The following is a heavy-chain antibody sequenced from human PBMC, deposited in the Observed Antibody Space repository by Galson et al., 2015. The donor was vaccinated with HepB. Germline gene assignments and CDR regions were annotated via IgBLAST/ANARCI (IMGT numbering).Heavy chain of an antibody. CDR3: ARNRGREVRGVMHYYYGMDV. CDR2: IYPSGGNT. J-gene: IGHJ6*02. Sequence: SVKVSCKASGYNFTTYFMHWVRQAPGQGLEWMGIIYPSGGNTSYAQKLQRIVTMTRDTFTSTVYMELSSLRSEDTAVYYRARNRGREVRGVMHYYYGMDVWGQGTTVTVSS. D-gene: IGHD3-10*01. V-gene: IGHV1-46*04. CDR1: GYNFTTYF.